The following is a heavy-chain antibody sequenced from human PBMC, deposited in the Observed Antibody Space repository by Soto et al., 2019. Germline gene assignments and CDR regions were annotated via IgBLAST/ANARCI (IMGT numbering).Heavy chain of an antibody. CDR2: IRSKANSYAT. Sequence: GGSLRLSCAASGFTFSGSAMHWVRQASGKGLEWVGRIRSKANSYATAYAASVKGRFTIPRDDSKNTAYLQMNGLKTEDTAVYYCTRRHYGSGSYHSPYYYYGMDVWGQGTTVTVSS. CDR1: GFTFSGSA. D-gene: IGHD3-10*01. J-gene: IGHJ6*02. CDR3: TRRHYGSGSYHSPYYYYGMDV. V-gene: IGHV3-73*01.